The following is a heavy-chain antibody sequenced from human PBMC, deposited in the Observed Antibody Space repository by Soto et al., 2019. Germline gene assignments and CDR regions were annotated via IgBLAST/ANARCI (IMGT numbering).Heavy chain of an antibody. V-gene: IGHV4-39*01. J-gene: IGHJ4*02. Sequence: QLQLQESGPVLVKDSETLSLTCTVSGGSISSSSYYWGWIRQPPGKGLEWIGSIYYSGSTYYNPSLKSRVTISVDTSKNQFSLKLSSVTAADTAVYYCARQAPLRDYWGQGTLVTVSS. CDR2: IYYSGST. CDR3: ARQAPLRDY. CDR1: GGSISSSSYY.